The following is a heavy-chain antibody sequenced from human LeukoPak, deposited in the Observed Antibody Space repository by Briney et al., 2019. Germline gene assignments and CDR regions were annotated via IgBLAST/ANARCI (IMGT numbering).Heavy chain of an antibody. D-gene: IGHD3-10*01. CDR3: ARFGELLGSTMQEYYYYYGMDV. CDR1: GFTFSSYS. Sequence: GSLRLSCAASGFTFSSYSMNWVRQPPGKGLEWIGEINHSGSTNYNPSLKSRVTISVDTSKNQFSLKLSSVTAADTAVYYCARFGELLGSTMQEYYYYYGMDVWGKGTTVTVSS. J-gene: IGHJ6*04. CDR2: INHSGST. V-gene: IGHV4-34*08.